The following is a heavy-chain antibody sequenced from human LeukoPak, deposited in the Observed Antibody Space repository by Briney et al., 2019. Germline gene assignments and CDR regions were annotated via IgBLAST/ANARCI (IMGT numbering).Heavy chain of an antibody. V-gene: IGHV3-23*01. J-gene: IGHJ4*02. CDR3: AKDFGVVRGVTLY. D-gene: IGHD3-10*01. Sequence: GGSLRLSCAASGFTFSSYGMSWVRQAPGKGLEWVSAISGSGGSTYYADSVKGRFTISRDNSKNTLYLQMNSLRAEDTAVYYCAKDFGVVRGVTLYWGQGTLVTVSS. CDR2: ISGSGGST. CDR1: GFTFSSYG.